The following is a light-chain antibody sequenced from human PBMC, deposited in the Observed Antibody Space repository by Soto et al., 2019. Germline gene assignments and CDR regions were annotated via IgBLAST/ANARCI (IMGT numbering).Light chain of an antibody. Sequence: DIQMTQSPSSLSASVGDRVTITCRASQTILTYLNWYQQKPGQAPKLLIYAASSLQSRVPSRFSGGGSATDFTLTISSLQPEDFATYYCQQSFSTTWTFGHGTKVDIK. CDR1: QTILTY. V-gene: IGKV1-39*01. CDR2: AAS. CDR3: QQSFSTTWT. J-gene: IGKJ1*01.